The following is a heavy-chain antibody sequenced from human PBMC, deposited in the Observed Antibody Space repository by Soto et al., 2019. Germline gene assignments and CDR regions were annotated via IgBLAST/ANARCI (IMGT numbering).Heavy chain of an antibody. CDR1: GFTFSSYW. Sequence: GGSLRLSCAASGFTFSSYWMSWVRQAPGKGLEWVANIKQDGSEKYYVDSVKGRFTISRDNAKNSLYLQMNSLRAEDTAVYYCARDSGKYGDDTGAVDAFDIWGQGTMVTVSS. D-gene: IGHD4-17*01. CDR3: ARDSGKYGDDTGAVDAFDI. CDR2: IKQDGSEK. J-gene: IGHJ3*02. V-gene: IGHV3-7*03.